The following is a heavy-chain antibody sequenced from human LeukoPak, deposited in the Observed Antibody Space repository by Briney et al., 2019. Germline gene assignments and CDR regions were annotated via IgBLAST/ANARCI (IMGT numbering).Heavy chain of an antibody. D-gene: IGHD6-19*01. Sequence: SETLSLTCTVSGGSISSGDYYWSWIRQPPGKGLEWIGHIYYSGSTYYNPSLKSRVTISVDTSKNQFSLKLSSVTAADTAVYYCARDRYSSGWYRPDYFDYWGQGTLVTVSS. CDR2: IYYSGST. CDR3: ARDRYSSGWYRPDYFDY. J-gene: IGHJ4*02. CDR1: GGSISSGDYY. V-gene: IGHV4-30-4*08.